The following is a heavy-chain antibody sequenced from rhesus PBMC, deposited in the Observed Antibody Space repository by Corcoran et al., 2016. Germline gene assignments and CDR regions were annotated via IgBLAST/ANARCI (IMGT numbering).Heavy chain of an antibody. D-gene: IGHD4-23*01. CDR3: AREEYSKNFDY. J-gene: IGHJ4*01. CDR2: IYGSSTST. Sequence: QVQLQESGPGVVKPAETLSLTCAACGGSIRDSYRWSWHRQPPGKGLEWVGYIYGSSTSTNYNPSLKSRVTISKDTSKNQFSLKLSSVTAADTAVYYCAREEYSKNFDYWGQGVLVTVSS. V-gene: IGHV4S10*01. CDR1: GGSIRDSYR.